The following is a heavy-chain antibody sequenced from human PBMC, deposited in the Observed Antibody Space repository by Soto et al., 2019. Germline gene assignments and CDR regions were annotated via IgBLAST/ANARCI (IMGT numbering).Heavy chain of an antibody. V-gene: IGHV3-23*01. CDR3: AKGRGGSGSRTPRVDF. D-gene: IGHD3-10*01. Sequence: EVQLLESGGGLVQPGGSLRLSCAASGFTFNNYAMTWVRQAPGKGLEWVSAISGGGDTTSYADSVKGRFTVSRDGSKNTLYLQMSSPSAEDTALYYCAKGRGGSGSRTPRVDFWGQGTLVTVSS. CDR1: GFTFNNYA. J-gene: IGHJ4*02. CDR2: ISGGGDTT.